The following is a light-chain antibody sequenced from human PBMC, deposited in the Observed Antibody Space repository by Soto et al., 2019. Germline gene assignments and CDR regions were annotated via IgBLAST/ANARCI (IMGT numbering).Light chain of an antibody. Sequence: IEMTQSPATLSVSLGERATLSCRASRSVSSNFAWYQQKPGQAPRLLIYGASTRASDVPVRFSGSGSGTEFTLTISSLQSEDFAVYYCQQYNSWPRTF. V-gene: IGKV3-15*01. CDR1: RSVSSN. CDR3: QQYNSWPRT. CDR2: GAS. J-gene: IGKJ1*01.